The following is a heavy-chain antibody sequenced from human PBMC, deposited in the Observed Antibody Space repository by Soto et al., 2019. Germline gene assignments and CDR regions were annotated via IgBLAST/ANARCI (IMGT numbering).Heavy chain of an antibody. J-gene: IGHJ6*02. CDR2: ISKSASTI. CDR1: GFTFRSYY. CDR3: ARVGCSGNFCYDGLDV. V-gene: IGHV3-11*01. Sequence: GGSLRLSCAASGFTFRSYYMTWIRQAPGKGLECISYISKSASTIKYAESVKGRFTISRDNAKNSLSLQMNSLRAEDTAVYYCARVGCSGNFCYDGLDVWGQGTAVTVSS. D-gene: IGHD3-22*01.